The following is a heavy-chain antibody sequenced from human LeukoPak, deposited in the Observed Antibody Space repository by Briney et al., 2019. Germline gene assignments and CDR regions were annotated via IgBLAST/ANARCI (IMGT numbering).Heavy chain of an antibody. CDR1: GGTFSSYA. CDR3: AREGDSSGYYYWDWFDP. Sequence: GASVKVSCKASGGTFSSYAISWVRQASGQGLEWMGRIIPILGIANYAQKFQGRVTITADKSTSTAYMELSSLRSEDTAVYYCAREGDSSGYYYWDWFDPWGQGTLVTVSS. V-gene: IGHV1-69*04. J-gene: IGHJ5*02. CDR2: IIPILGIA. D-gene: IGHD3-22*01.